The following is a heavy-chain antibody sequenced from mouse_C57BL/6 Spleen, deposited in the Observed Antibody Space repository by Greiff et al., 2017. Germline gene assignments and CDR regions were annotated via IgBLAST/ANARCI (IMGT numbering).Heavy chain of an antibody. CDR1: GFTFNTYA. V-gene: IGHV10-1*01. CDR3: GRHEPWDY. J-gene: IGHJ4*01. Sequence: EVKLVESGGGLVQPKGSLKLSCAASGFTFNTYAMNWVRQAPGKGLEWVARIRSKSNNYATYYAVSVQDSFTISRDDSESRLYLQMNNVKTGDTAMYYCGRHEPWDYWGQGTSVTVSA. CDR2: IRSKSNNYAT.